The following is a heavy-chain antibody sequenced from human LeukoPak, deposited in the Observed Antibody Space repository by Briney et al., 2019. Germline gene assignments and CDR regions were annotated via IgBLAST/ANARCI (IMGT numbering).Heavy chain of an antibody. CDR3: ARDVYDFWSGPVRDY. CDR1: GYTFTSYG. CDR2: ISAYNGNT. D-gene: IGHD3-3*01. V-gene: IGHV1-18*01. J-gene: IGHJ4*02. Sequence: ASVRVSCKASGYTFTSYGISWVRRAPGQGLEWMGWISAYNGNTNYAQKLQGRVTMTTDTSTSTAYMELRSLRSDDTAVYYCARDVYDFWSGPVRDYWGQGTLVTVSS.